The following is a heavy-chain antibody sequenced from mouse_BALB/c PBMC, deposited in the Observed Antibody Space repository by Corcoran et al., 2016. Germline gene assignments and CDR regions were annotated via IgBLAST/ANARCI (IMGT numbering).Heavy chain of an antibody. CDR2: INTYPGEP. CDR1: GYTFTNYG. J-gene: IGHJ4*01. D-gene: IGHD2-1*01. CDR3: ARGGNYLYYYAMDY. Sequence: QIQLVQSGPELKKPGETVTISCKASGYTFTNYGMNWVKQAPGKGLKWMGWINTYPGEPTYADDFKGRFAFSLETSASTAYLQINNLKNEETATYFCARGGNYLYYYAMDYWGQGTSVTVSS. V-gene: IGHV9-3-1*01.